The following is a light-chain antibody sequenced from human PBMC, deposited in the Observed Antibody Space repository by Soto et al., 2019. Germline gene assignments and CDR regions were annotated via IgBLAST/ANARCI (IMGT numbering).Light chain of an antibody. J-gene: IGLJ3*02. CDR2: ENN. Sequence: QPVLTQPPSVSAAPGQKVTISCSGSSSNIGNNYVSWYQQLPGTAPKLLIYENNKRPSGIPDRFSGSKSGTSATLGITGLQTGDEADYYCGTWDSSLSAWVFGGGTKLTVL. V-gene: IGLV1-51*02. CDR1: SSNIGNNY. CDR3: GTWDSSLSAWV.